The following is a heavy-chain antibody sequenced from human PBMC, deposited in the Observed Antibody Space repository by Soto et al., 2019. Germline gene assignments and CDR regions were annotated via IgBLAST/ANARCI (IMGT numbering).Heavy chain of an antibody. Sequence: SETLSLTCAVYGGSFSGYYWSWIRQPPGKGLEWIGEINHSGSTNYNPSLKSRVTISVDTSKNQFSLKLSSVTAADTAVYYCARGERYYGSGGQLAHLFDYWGQGTLVTVSS. CDR3: ARGERYYGSGGQLAHLFDY. J-gene: IGHJ4*02. V-gene: IGHV4-34*01. CDR1: GGSFSGYY. CDR2: INHSGST. D-gene: IGHD3-10*01.